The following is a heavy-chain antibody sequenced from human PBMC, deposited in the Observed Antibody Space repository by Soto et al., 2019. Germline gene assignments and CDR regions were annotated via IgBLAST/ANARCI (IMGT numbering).Heavy chain of an antibody. V-gene: IGHV4-31*03. CDR3: ASRIAAAGAFDV. CDR2: IYYSGST. J-gene: IGHJ6*02. Sequence: SETLSLTCTVSGGSISSGGYYWSWIRQHPGKGLEWIGYIYYSGSTYYNPSLKSRVTISVDTSKNQFSLKLSSVTAAGTAVYYCASRIAAAGAFDVWGQGTTVTVSS. CDR1: GGSISSGGYY. D-gene: IGHD6-13*01.